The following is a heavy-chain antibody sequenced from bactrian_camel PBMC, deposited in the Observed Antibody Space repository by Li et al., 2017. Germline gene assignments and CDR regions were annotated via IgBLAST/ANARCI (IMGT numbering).Heavy chain of an antibody. D-gene: IGHD6*01. CDR1: GRTYSSTYC. CDR2: IAGAGNP. Sequence: VQLVESGGDSVQAGGSLRLSCAASGRTYSSTYCMAWFRQAPGKEREGVASIAGAGNPAYVDAVKGRFTTSKDNAKNTLYLYLQMNSLKPEDTAMYYCAAKSGSCGSRRPSDFNYWGQGTQVTVS. V-gene: IGHV3S57*01. J-gene: IGHJ4*01. CDR3: AAKSGSCGSRRPSDFNY.